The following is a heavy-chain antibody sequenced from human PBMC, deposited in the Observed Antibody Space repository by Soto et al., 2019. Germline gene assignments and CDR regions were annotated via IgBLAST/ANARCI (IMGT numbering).Heavy chain of an antibody. V-gene: IGHV3-23*01. Sequence: GGSLRLSCAASGVTFSSYAMSWVRQAPGKGLEWVSAISGGGGTTYYADSVKGRFTISRDNSKNTLYLLMNSLRAEDTALYYCAKQRADYGSGADTFYFDSWGQGALVTVSS. J-gene: IGHJ4*02. CDR1: GVTFSSYA. CDR2: ISGGGGTT. D-gene: IGHD3-10*01. CDR3: AKQRADYGSGADTFYFDS.